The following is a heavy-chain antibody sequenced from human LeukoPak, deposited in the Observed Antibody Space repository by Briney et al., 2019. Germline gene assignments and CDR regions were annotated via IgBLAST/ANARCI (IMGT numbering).Heavy chain of an antibody. D-gene: IGHD3-22*01. CDR1: GFTFDDSA. J-gene: IGHJ1*01. CDR3: AKAPPYYSDSSGYFQH. Sequence: PGRSLRLSCAASGFTFDDSAMHWVRQVPGKGLEWVSGISWNSGIIDYADSVKGRFTISRNNAKNSLYLQMNNLRPDGTAFYYCAKAPPYYSDSSGYFQHWGQGTLVTVSS. V-gene: IGHV3-9*01. CDR2: ISWNSGII.